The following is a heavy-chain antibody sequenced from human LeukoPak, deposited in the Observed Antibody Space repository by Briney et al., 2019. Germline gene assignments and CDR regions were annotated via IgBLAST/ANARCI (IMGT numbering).Heavy chain of an antibody. Sequence: SETLSLTCTVSGGSIGSGSYYWSWIRQTPGKGLEWIGYIYDFGNTDYNPSFKSRVTISIDRSKNEFSLKLYSVTAADTAVYSCARVGALGAAGTFVFDIWGQGTMVAVSS. CDR3: ARVGALGAAGTFVFDI. CDR2: IYDFGNT. CDR1: GGSIGSGSYY. J-gene: IGHJ3*02. V-gene: IGHV4-30-2*01. D-gene: IGHD6-13*01.